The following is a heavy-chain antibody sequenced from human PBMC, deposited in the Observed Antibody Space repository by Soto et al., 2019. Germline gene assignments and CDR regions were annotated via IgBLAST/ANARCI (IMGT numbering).Heavy chain of an antibody. Sequence: QVRLVQSGAEVKKPGSSVKVSCKASGGTFSNYAITWLRLAPGQGLEWLGGIIPVFGTANYAQKFQGRVTITADESTSTAYMELNRLSSEDTVVYYCARANPYTNSFCNWFDPWGQGTLVIVS. V-gene: IGHV1-69*01. CDR3: ARANPYTNSFCNWFDP. CDR1: GGTFSNYA. J-gene: IGHJ5*02. CDR2: IIPVFGTA. D-gene: IGHD3-16*01.